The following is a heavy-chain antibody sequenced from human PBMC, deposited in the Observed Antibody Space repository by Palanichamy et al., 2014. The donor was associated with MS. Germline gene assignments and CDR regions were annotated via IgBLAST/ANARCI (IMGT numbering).Heavy chain of an antibody. CDR2: ISSSSSYI. J-gene: IGHJ4*02. V-gene: IGHV3-21*01. Sequence: EVRLVESGGGLVKPGGSLRLSCAASGFTFNSYSMNWVRQAPGKGLEWVSSISSSSSYIYYADSVKGRFTISRDNAKNSLYLQMNSLRAEDTAVYYCARDARADYWGQGTLVTVSS. CDR1: GFTFNSYS. CDR3: ARDARADY.